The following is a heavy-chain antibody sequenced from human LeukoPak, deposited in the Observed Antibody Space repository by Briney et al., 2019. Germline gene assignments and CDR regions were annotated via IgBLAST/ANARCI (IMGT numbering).Heavy chain of an antibody. J-gene: IGHJ3*02. V-gene: IGHV4-59*01. CDR1: GGSLGTFY. CDR3: ARGRRSSGRHDAFDI. Sequence: SGTPSLTFTVSGGSLGTFYCSWIWPPPRERLGGNGYIDLGGSTNYNPSLNSRVTISLDPSKNQYSLNLISVTAADTAVYYCARGRRSSGRHDAFDIWGQGTMVTVSS. CDR2: IDLGGST. D-gene: IGHD6-19*01.